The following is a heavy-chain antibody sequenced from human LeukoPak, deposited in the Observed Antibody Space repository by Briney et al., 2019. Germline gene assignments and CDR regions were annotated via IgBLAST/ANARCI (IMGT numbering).Heavy chain of an antibody. V-gene: IGHV4-39*01. CDR2: IYYSGST. CDR3: ARHERDGYNHGGADY. D-gene: IGHD5-24*01. J-gene: IGHJ4*02. Sequence: SETLSLTCTVFGGSISSSSYYWGWIRQPPGKGLEWIGSIYYSGSTYYNPSLESRVTISVHTSKNQFSLKLSSVTAADTAVYYCARHERDGYNHGGADYWGQGTLVTVSS. CDR1: GGSISSSSYY.